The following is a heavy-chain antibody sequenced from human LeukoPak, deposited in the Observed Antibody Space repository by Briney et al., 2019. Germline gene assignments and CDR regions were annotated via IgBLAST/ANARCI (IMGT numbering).Heavy chain of an antibody. V-gene: IGHV1-2*02. D-gene: IGHD1-26*01. CDR2: INPNSGGT. Sequence: ASVKVSCKASGYTFIGYYMHWVRQAPGQGLEWMGWINPNSGGTKYAQKFQGRVTMTRDTSISTGYMELSRLRSDDTAVYYCARVTGMEDQLLYDAPDIWGQGTMVTVSS. CDR1: GYTFIGYY. CDR3: ARVTGMEDQLLYDAPDI. J-gene: IGHJ3*02.